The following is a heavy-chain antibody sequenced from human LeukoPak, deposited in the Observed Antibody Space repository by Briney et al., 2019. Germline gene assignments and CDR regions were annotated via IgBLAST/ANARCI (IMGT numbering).Heavy chain of an antibody. V-gene: IGHV1-2*02. D-gene: IGHD2-2*01. CDR3: AITQPPGVVPAADAFDI. CDR1: GYTFTGYY. CDR2: LNPNSGGT. Sequence: ASVKVSCKASGYTFTGYYMHWVRQAPGQGLEWMGWLNPNSGGTNYAQKFQGRVTISADKSTSTAYLQWSSLKASDTAMYYCAITQPPGVVPAADAFDIWGQGTMVTVSS. J-gene: IGHJ3*02.